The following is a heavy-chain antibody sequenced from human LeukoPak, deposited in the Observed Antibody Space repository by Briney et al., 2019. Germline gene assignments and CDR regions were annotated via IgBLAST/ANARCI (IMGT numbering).Heavy chain of an antibody. V-gene: IGHV4-61*01. Sequence: PSETLSLTCTVSGGSVSSGSYYWSWIRQPPGKGLEWIGYIYYSGSTNYNPSLKSRVTISVDTSKNQFSLKLSSVTAADTAVYYCVRAGIVDGYDFWSGYYTSHKYYFDYWGQGTLVTVSS. CDR2: IYYSGST. D-gene: IGHD3-3*01. CDR3: VRAGIVDGYDFWSGYYTSHKYYFDY. J-gene: IGHJ4*02. CDR1: GGSVSSGSYY.